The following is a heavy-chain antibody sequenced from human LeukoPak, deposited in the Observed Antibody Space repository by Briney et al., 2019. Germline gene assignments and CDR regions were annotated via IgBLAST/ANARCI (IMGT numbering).Heavy chain of an antibody. CDR1: GCTFTSYG. CDR3: ARDYTYYYDSTHARQGYFDY. CDR2: ISAYNGNT. Sequence: ASVKVSCKASGCTFTSYGISWVRQAPGQGLEWMGWISAYNGNTNYAQKLQGRVTMTRDMSTSTVYMELSSLRSEDTAVYYCARDYTYYYDSTHARQGYFDYWGQGTLVTVSS. D-gene: IGHD3-22*01. J-gene: IGHJ4*02. V-gene: IGHV1-18*01.